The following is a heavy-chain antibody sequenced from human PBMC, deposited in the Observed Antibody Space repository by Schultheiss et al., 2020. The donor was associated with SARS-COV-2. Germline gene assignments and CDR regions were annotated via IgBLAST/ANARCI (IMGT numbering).Heavy chain of an antibody. D-gene: IGHD4-23*01. Sequence: GGSLRLSCAASGFTFSGSAMHWVRQAPGKGLEYVSAISSNGGSTYYANSVKGRFTISRDNSKNTLYLQMGSLRAEDMAVYYCARVRATVVTFYFDYWGQGTLVTVSS. CDR3: ARVRATVVTFYFDY. V-gene: IGHV3-64*01. J-gene: IGHJ4*02. CDR2: ISSNGGST. CDR1: GFTFSGSA.